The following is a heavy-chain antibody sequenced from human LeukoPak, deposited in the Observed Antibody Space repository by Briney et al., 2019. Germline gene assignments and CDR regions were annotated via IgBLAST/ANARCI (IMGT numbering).Heavy chain of an antibody. CDR2: ISYDGSNI. V-gene: IGHV3-30*04. Sequence: GGSLRLSCAASGFTFSSYAMHWVRQAPGKGLEWVAVISYDGSNIYYADSVKGRFTISRDNSKNTLYLQMNSLRAEDTAVYYCARDRIVEQWFGFDYWGQGTLVTVSS. CDR3: ARDRIVEQWFGFDY. J-gene: IGHJ4*02. D-gene: IGHD6-19*01. CDR1: GFTFSSYA.